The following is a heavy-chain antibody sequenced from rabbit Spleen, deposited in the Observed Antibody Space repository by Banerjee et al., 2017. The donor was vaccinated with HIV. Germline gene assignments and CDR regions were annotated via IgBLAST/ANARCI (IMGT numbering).Heavy chain of an antibody. CDR2: IAAGSAGTT. J-gene: IGHJ6*01. D-gene: IGHD1-1*01. Sequence: QSLEESGGGLVQPGESLKLSCKASGFDFSNYGVSWVRQAPGKGLEWIACIAAGSAGTTYYASWAKGRFTISKTSPTTVTLQMTRLTAADTATYFCARDTSSSFSSYGMDLWGPGPWSPS. CDR3: ARDTSSSFSSYGMDL. V-gene: IGHV1S40*01. CDR1: GFDFSNYG.